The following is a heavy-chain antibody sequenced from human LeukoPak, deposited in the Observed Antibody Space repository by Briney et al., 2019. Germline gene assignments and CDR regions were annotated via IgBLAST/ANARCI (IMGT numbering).Heavy chain of an antibody. CDR3: ARSAAATFDY. J-gene: IGHJ4*02. Sequence: SETLSLTCSVSDGSINSYYWGWIRQPPGKGLEWIGNIYYSGSTYYNPSLKSRVTISVDTSKNQFSLKVSSVTAADSAVYYCARSAAATFDYWGQGTLVTVSS. CDR1: DGSINSYY. CDR2: IYYSGST. V-gene: IGHV4-39*01. D-gene: IGHD6-13*01.